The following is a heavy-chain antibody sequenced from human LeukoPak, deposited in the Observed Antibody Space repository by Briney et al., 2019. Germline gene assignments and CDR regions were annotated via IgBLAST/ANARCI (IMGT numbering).Heavy chain of an antibody. Sequence: SGPTLVNPSQTLSLTCTVSGGSITATGTYYWSWIRQPAGKGLEWIGRIYTSGSTYYNPSFKSRVTISVDTSKTRFSLNLSSVTAADTAVYYCARETVAGSRFDPWDQGTLVTVSS. CDR2: IYTSGST. J-gene: IGHJ5*02. V-gene: IGHV4-61*02. D-gene: IGHD2-15*01. CDR3: ARETVAGSRFDP. CDR1: GGSITATGTYY.